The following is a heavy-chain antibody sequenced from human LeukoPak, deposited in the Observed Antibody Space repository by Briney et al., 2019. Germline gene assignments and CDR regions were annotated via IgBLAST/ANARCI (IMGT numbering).Heavy chain of an antibody. CDR2: ISLSGLT. V-gene: IGHV4-4*02. Sequence: SGTLSFTCGVSGGSISSTNWYSWVRQPPGQGLEWIGEISLSGLTNYNPSLKSRVTMSLDKSKNLLSLTLTSVTAADTAVYYCSRESGAFSPFGYWGQGTLVTVTS. J-gene: IGHJ4*02. CDR1: GGSISSTNW. CDR3: SRESGAFSPFGY. D-gene: IGHD1-26*01.